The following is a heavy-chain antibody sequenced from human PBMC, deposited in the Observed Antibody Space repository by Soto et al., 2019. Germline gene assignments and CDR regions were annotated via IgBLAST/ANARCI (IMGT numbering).Heavy chain of an antibody. CDR3: ATELSGARWYYDALDV. Sequence: SLIISLQAYGLAFGTHGMRWVRQAPGKGLEWVAGTSYDGTNKYYARSVQGRFTISRENSMKTLYLQMNSLRTEDTAVYYCATELSGARWYYDALDVWGQGTTVTVSS. V-gene: IGHV3-30*03. J-gene: IGHJ6*02. D-gene: IGHD2-15*01. CDR1: GLAFGTHG. CDR2: TSYDGTNK.